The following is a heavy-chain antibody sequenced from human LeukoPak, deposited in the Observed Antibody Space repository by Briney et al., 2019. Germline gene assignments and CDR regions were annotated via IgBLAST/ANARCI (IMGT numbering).Heavy chain of an antibody. J-gene: IGHJ4*02. V-gene: IGHV3-23*01. CDR3: AKDPYGTRYFDY. CDR2: LSGSGYNT. Sequence: GGSLRLSCAASGFTYSSHALSWVRQAPGKGLEGVSSLSGSGYNTYYADSVKGRFTISRDNSKNTVYLQMNSLRAEDTAVYYCAKDPYGTRYFDYWGQGTLVTVSS. D-gene: IGHD2-2*01. CDR1: GFTYSSHA.